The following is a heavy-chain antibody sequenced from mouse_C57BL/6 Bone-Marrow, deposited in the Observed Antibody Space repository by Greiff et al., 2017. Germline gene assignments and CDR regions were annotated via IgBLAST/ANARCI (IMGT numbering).Heavy chain of an antibody. CDR2: IHPNSGST. CDR3: ARWYYGSSSAWFAY. V-gene: IGHV1-64*01. J-gene: IGHJ3*01. CDR1: GYTFTSSW. Sequence: QVQLQQPGAELVKPGASVKLSCKASGYTFTSSWMHWVKQRPGQGLEWIGMIHPNSGSTNYNEKFKSKATLTVDKSSSTAYMQLSSLTSEDSAVYYCARWYYGSSSAWFAYWGQGTLVTVSA. D-gene: IGHD1-1*01.